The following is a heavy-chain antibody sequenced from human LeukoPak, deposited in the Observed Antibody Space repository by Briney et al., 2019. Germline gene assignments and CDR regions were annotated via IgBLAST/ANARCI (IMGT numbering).Heavy chain of an antibody. V-gene: IGHV3-23*01. Sequence: PGGSLRLSCAASGFTFSSYGMSWVRQAPGKGLEWVSAISGSGGSTYYADSVKGRFTISRDNSKNTLYLQMNSLRAEDTAIYYCAKGVYSGTYYSDYWGQGTLVTVSS. D-gene: IGHD1-26*01. CDR2: ISGSGGST. CDR1: GFTFSSYG. CDR3: AKGVYSGTYYSDY. J-gene: IGHJ4*02.